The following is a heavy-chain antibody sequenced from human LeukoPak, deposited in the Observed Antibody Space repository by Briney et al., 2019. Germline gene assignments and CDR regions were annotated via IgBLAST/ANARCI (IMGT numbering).Heavy chain of an antibody. D-gene: IGHD3-10*01. CDR3: AIDLPGVVWFGK. Sequence: PGGSLRLSCAASGFTFSGHSMTWVRQAPGKGLEWVSSITTSGGNTYYAESVKGRFTISRDNSKNTLSLQMSSLRVEDTAVYYCAIDLPGVVWFGKWGQGTLVSVSS. V-gene: IGHV3-23*01. CDR1: GFTFSGHS. J-gene: IGHJ4*02. CDR2: ITTSGGNT.